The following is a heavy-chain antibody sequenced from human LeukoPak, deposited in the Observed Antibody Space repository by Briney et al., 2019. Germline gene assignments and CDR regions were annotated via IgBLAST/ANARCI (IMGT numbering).Heavy chain of an antibody. CDR2: IKQDGSEK. CDR1: GFTFSSYW. J-gene: IGHJ4*02. V-gene: IGHV3-7*01. D-gene: IGHD2-2*01. CDR3: ARAGVTYQLLFRY. Sequence: GGPLRLSCAASGFTFSSYWMSWVRQAPGKGLEWVANIKQDGSEKYYVDSVKGRFTISRDNAKNSLYLQMNSLRAEDTAVYYCARAGVTYQLLFRYWGQGTLVTVSS.